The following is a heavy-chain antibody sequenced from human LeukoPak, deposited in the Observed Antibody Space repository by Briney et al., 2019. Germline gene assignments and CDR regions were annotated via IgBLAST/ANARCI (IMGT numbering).Heavy chain of an antibody. CDR3: ATTNDGGGYQWGDFFDF. Sequence: PGSSVKVSCKASGGTSTSHAISWVRQAPGQGLEWMGGIIPNLGTTNRAQNFQDRVTLTADKSTNTAYMELTSLTSDDTAVYYCATTNDGGGYQWGDFFDFWGQGTLVTVSS. CDR1: GGTSTSHA. V-gene: IGHV1-69*06. J-gene: IGHJ4*02. CDR2: IIPNLGTT. D-gene: IGHD3-22*01.